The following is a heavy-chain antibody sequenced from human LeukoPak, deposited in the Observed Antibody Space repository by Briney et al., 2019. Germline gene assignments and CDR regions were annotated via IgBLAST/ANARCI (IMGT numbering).Heavy chain of an antibody. V-gene: IGHV4-4*07. CDR1: GGSISSYY. Sequence: SETLSLTCTVSGGSISSYYWSWIRQPAGKGLEWIGRIYTSGSTNYNPSLKSRVTMSVDTSKNQFSLKLTSVTAADTAVYYCARATGRYDSSWFDPWGQGNLVTVSS. CDR3: ARATGRYDSSWFDP. J-gene: IGHJ5*02. D-gene: IGHD3-22*01. CDR2: IYTSGST.